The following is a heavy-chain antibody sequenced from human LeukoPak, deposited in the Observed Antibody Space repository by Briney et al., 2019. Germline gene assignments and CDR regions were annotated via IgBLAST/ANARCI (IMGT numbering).Heavy chain of an antibody. Sequence: SETLSLTCTVSVYSISSGYYWGWIRQPPGKGLEWIGSIYHSGSTYYNPSLKSRVTISVDTSKNQFSLKLSSVTAADTAVYYCARADYSSTWSHDYYYMDVWGKGTTVTVPS. V-gene: IGHV4-38-2*02. CDR1: VYSISSGYY. J-gene: IGHJ6*03. CDR3: ARADYSSTWSHDYYYMDV. CDR2: IYHSGST. D-gene: IGHD6-13*01.